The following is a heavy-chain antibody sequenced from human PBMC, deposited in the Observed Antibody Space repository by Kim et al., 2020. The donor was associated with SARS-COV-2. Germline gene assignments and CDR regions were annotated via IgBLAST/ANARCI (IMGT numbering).Heavy chain of an antibody. D-gene: IGHD6-19*01. CDR3: ARRPQRAAQWLVRDY. J-gene: IGHJ4*02. V-gene: IGHV1-69*01. Sequence: QNFQGRVTSTADESTSTAYMELSSLRSEDTAVYYCARRPQRAAQWLVRDYWGQGTLVTVSS.